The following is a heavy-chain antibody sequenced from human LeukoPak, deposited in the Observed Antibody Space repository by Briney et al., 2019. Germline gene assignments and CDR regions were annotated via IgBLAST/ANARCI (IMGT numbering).Heavy chain of an antibody. V-gene: IGHV3-23*01. D-gene: IGHD6-13*01. CDR2: IGGSVGSM. CDR1: GFTFSSYS. CDR3: AKRGNSWDLFDY. Sequence: GGSLRLSCAASGFTFSSYSMSWVRQAPGKGLEWVSNIGGSVGSMFYAASVKGRFAISRDNSKNTLFLQMNNLRVEDTAVYYCAKRGNSWDLFDYWGQGTLVTVSS. J-gene: IGHJ4*02.